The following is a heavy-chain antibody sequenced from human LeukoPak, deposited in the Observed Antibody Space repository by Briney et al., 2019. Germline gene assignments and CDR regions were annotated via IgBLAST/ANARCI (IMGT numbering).Heavy chain of an antibody. CDR3: AKSAGYRVRGPRAFDI. D-gene: IGHD3-10*01. V-gene: IGHV3-30*02. CDR2: IRYDGSNK. J-gene: IGHJ3*02. Sequence: GGSLRLSCAASGFTFSSYGMHWVRQAPGKGLEWLAFIRYDGSNKYYADSVKGRFTISKDNSKNTLYLQMNSLRAEDTAVYYCAKSAGYRVRGPRAFDIWGQGTMVTVSS. CDR1: GFTFSSYG.